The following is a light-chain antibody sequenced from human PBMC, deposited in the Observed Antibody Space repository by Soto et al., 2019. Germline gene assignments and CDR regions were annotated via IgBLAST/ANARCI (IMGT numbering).Light chain of an antibody. J-gene: IGKJ5*01. CDR2: DVS. CDR3: QQFNSYPIT. Sequence: AIQLTQSPSPLSASVGDRVTITCRASQDIRGALAWYQQKPGKAPKMLIYDVSTLESGVPLRFSGSSSGTDFTLTISSLQPVDFATYYCQQFNSYPITFGQGTRLEIK. V-gene: IGKV1-13*02. CDR1: QDIRGA.